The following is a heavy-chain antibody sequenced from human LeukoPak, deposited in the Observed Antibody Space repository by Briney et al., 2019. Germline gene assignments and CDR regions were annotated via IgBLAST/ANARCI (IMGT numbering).Heavy chain of an antibody. Sequence: SETLSLTCTVSGYSIRSGYYWAWIRQPPGKGLEWIGSSYHSGGTDYNPSLKSRVTISVDTSKNQFSLKLSSVTAADTAVYYCARVPTIFGVPEGAFDIWGQGTMVTVSS. D-gene: IGHD3-3*01. CDR3: ARVPTIFGVPEGAFDI. CDR1: GYSIRSGYY. CDR2: SYHSGGT. V-gene: IGHV4-38-2*02. J-gene: IGHJ3*02.